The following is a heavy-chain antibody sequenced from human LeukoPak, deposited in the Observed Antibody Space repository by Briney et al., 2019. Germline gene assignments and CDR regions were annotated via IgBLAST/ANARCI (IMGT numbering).Heavy chain of an antibody. J-gene: IGHJ6*03. CDR1: GFTFSSYG. Sequence: GGSLRLSCAASGFTFSSYGMHWVRQAPGKGLEWVAVIWYDGSNKYYADSVKGRFTISRDNSKNTLYLQMNSLRAEDTAVYYCAKDIYYYSYYMDVWGKGTTVTVSS. CDR2: IWYDGSNK. CDR3: AKDIYYYSYYMDV. V-gene: IGHV3-33*06.